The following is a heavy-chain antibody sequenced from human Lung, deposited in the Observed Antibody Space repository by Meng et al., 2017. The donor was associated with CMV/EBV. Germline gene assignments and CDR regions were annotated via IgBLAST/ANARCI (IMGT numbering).Heavy chain of an antibody. CDR2: IYPGDSDT. CDR3: ARQDSYTNYYFDL. J-gene: IGHJ4*02. D-gene: IGHD4-11*01. V-gene: IGHV5-51*01. Sequence: XVSXXGSGYSFTTHWIGWVRQMPGKGLEWMGVIYPGDSDTTYSPSFQGRVTISADKSITTAYLQLRSLKASDTAVYYYARQDSYTNYYFDLWGRGTLVXVSS. CDR1: GYSFTTHW.